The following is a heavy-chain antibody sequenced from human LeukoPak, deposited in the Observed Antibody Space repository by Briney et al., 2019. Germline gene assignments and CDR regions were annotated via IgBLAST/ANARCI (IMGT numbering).Heavy chain of an antibody. Sequence: GGSLRLSCAASGFIFSNYAMSWVRQAPGKGLEWVSAIDSTGAYTWYADSVKGRFTISKDSSKTILYLQMNSLRAEDTAVYYCARDASLYSSSWNKNDAFDIWGQGTMVTVSS. D-gene: IGHD6-13*01. CDR1: GFIFSNYA. V-gene: IGHV3-23*01. J-gene: IGHJ3*02. CDR2: IDSTGAYT. CDR3: ARDASLYSSSWNKNDAFDI.